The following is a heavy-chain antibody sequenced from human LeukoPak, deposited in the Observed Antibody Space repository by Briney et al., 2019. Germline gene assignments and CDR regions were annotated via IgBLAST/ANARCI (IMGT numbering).Heavy chain of an antibody. CDR3: ARGEDYGGNSVRFDP. V-gene: IGHV4-59*08. CDR2: IYYSGST. D-gene: IGHD4-23*01. CDR1: GGSISSYY. J-gene: IGHJ5*02. Sequence: TETLSLTCTVSGGSISSYYWSWIRQPPGKGLEWIGYIYYSGSTNYNPSLKSRVTISVDTSKNQFSLKLSSVTAADTAVYYCARGEDYGGNSVRFDPWGQGTLVTVSS.